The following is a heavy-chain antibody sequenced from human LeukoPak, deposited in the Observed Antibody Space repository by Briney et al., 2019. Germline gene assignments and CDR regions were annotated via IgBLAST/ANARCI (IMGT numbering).Heavy chain of an antibody. D-gene: IGHD3-9*01. J-gene: IGHJ4*02. CDR3: ARATTYDILTGFSDY. CDR1: GFTFSSHS. V-gene: IGHV3-21*01. CDR2: ISSSSSYI. Sequence: PGGSLRLSCAASGFTFSSHSMNWVRQAPGKGLEWVSSISSSSSYIYYADSVKGRFTISRDNAKKSLYLQMNSLRAEDTAVYYCARATTYDILTGFSDYWGQGTLVTVSS.